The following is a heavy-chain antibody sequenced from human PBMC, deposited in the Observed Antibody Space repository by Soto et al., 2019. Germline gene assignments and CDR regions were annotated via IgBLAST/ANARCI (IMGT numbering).Heavy chain of an antibody. CDR1: GFGFTNSW. CDR3: TSAGQYCTSTTCKAY. J-gene: IGHJ4*02. Sequence: ESGGGLVKPGGSLRLSCAASGFGFTNSWMNWVRQAPGKGLEWVGRIKSKNDGGTTDYAAPVQGRFTISRDDSKTTIYLQMYSLKTEDTAVYYCTSAGQYCTSTTCKAYWGQGTPVTVSS. CDR2: IKSKNDGGTT. D-gene: IGHD2-2*01. V-gene: IGHV3-15*07.